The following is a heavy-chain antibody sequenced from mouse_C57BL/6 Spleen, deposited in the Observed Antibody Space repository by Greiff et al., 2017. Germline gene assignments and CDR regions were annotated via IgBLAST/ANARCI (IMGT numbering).Heavy chain of an antibody. CDR1: GYAFSSYW. Sequence: QVQLKQSGAELVKPGASVKISCKASGYAFSSYWMNWVKQRPGKGLEWIGQLYPGDGDTNYNGKFKGKATLTADKSSSTAYMQLSSLTSEDSAVYFCARGGGTRYFDYWGQGTTLTVSS. J-gene: IGHJ2*01. CDR2: LYPGDGDT. D-gene: IGHD4-1*01. V-gene: IGHV1-80*01. CDR3: ARGGGTRYFDY.